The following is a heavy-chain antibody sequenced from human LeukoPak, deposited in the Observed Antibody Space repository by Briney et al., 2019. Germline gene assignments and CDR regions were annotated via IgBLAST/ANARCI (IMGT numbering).Heavy chain of an antibody. V-gene: IGHV4-59*02. CDR1: GGSVSDYY. CDR3: ASRKLGNDY. Sequence: PSETLSLTCTISGGSVSDYYWSWIRQSPGKGLEWIGYIYHTGNTSYSPSLKSRDTISADTSQNQFSLKLRSVPAADTAVYYCASRKLGNDYWGQGTLVTVSS. D-gene: IGHD7-27*01. J-gene: IGHJ4*02. CDR2: IYHTGNT.